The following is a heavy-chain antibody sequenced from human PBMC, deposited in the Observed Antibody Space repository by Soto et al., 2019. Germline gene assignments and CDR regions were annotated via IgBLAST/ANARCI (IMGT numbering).Heavy chain of an antibody. J-gene: IGHJ5*02. CDR2: IIPIFGTA. Sequence: GASVKVSCKASGGTFSSYAISWVRQAPGQGLEWMGGIIPIFGTANYAQKFQGRVTITADKSTSTAYMELSSLRSEDTAVYYCARGGTGTTWGGRFDPWGQGTLVTVSS. CDR3: ARGGTGTTWGGRFDP. CDR1: GGTFSSYA. V-gene: IGHV1-69*06. D-gene: IGHD1-7*01.